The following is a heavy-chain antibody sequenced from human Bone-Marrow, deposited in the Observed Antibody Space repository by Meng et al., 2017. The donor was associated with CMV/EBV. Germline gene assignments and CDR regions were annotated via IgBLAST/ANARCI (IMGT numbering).Heavy chain of an antibody. CDR2: SYHSGAT. CDR1: GGSVISDFY. Sequence: QVQLQESGPGLVRPSVPLSLTCTVSGGSVISDFYWSWIRLTPGKGLEWIGYSYHSGATNYSPSLRSRVTISVDKSKNQFSLKLSSVTAADTAVYYCARFYGSGTRWGQGTLVTVSS. D-gene: IGHD3-10*01. J-gene: IGHJ4*02. V-gene: IGHV4-61*01. CDR3: ARFYGSGTR.